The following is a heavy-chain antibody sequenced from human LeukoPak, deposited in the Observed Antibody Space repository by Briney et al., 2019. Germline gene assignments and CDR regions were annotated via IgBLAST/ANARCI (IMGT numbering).Heavy chain of an antibody. D-gene: IGHD3-9*01. J-gene: IGHJ5*02. CDR1: GDSVSSNSAA. CDR2: TYYRSKWYN. V-gene: IGHV6-1*01. CDR3: ARGEYYDILTGYYKKTWFDP. Sequence: SQALSLTCAISGDSVSSNSAAWNWIRQSPSRGLEWLGRTYYRSKWYNDYAVSVKSRITIKPDTSKNQLSLQMNFVNPEDTAVYYCARGEYYDILTGYYKKTWFDPWGQGTLVTVSS.